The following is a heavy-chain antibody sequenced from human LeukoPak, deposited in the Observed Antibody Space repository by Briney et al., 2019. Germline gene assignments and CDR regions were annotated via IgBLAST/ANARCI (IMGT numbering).Heavy chain of an antibody. CDR1: GFTFSSYW. V-gene: IGHV3-74*01. D-gene: IGHD2-2*01. J-gene: IGHJ4*02. CDR2: INTDGSST. Sequence: GESLKISCAASGFTFSSYWMHWVRQAPGKGLVWVSRINTDGSSTSYADSVKGRFTISRDNAKNTLYLQMNSLRAEDTAVYYCARAPAAYFDYWGQGTLVTVSS. CDR3: ARAPAAYFDY.